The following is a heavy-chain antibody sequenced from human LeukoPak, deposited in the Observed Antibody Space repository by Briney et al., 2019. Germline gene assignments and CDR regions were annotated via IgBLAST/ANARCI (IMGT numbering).Heavy chain of an antibody. Sequence: GGSLRLSCAASGFTFSNYAMHWVRQAPGKGLEWVVVISFDATKEYFGKSVKGRFTISRDNSKATLYLQMHRLRIEDTALYFCARFKVGTNTTQKNAFDIWGRGTVVAVSS. CDR2: ISFDATKE. J-gene: IGHJ3*02. CDR1: GFTFSNYA. CDR3: ARFKVGTNTTQKNAFDI. D-gene: IGHD1-1*01. V-gene: IGHV3-30*01.